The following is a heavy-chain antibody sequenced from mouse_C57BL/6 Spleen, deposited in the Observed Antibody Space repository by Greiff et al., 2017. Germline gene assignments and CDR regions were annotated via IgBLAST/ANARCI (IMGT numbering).Heavy chain of an antibody. CDR3: ARENYYGYFDV. CDR1: GFTFSDYY. CDR2: INYDGSST. Sequence: EVKVVESEGGLVQPGSSMKLSCTASGFTFSDYYMAWVRQVPEKGLEWVANINYDGSSTYYLDSLKSRFIISRDNAKNILYLQMSSLKSEDTATYYCARENYYGYFDVWGTGTTVTVSS. V-gene: IGHV5-16*01. J-gene: IGHJ1*03.